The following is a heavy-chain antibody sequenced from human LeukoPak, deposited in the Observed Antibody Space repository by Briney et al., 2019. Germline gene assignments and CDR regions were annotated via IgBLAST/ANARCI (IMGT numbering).Heavy chain of an antibody. CDR1: GYSFTSYW. Sequence: GESLKISCQGFGYSFTSYWIGWVRQMPGKGLEWMGIIYPGDSDTRYSPSFQGRVTISADKSISTAYLQWSSLKASDTAMYYCARRRDLYSGSYYPFDYWGQGTLVTVSS. CDR2: IYPGDSDT. V-gene: IGHV5-51*01. CDR3: ARRRDLYSGSYYPFDY. D-gene: IGHD1-26*01. J-gene: IGHJ4*02.